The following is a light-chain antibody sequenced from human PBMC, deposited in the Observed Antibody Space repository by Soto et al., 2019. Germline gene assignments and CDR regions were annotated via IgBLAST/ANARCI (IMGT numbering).Light chain of an antibody. CDR2: GAS. CDR1: QSVGSSY. Sequence: EMVLTQSPGTLSLSPGERATLSCRASQSVGSSYLAWYQQKPGQAPRLLIYGASSRATGIPDRFSGSGSGTDFTLTISRLEPEDFAVYYCQQYATSPTWTFGQGTKVEIK. CDR3: QQYATSPTWT. J-gene: IGKJ1*01. V-gene: IGKV3-20*01.